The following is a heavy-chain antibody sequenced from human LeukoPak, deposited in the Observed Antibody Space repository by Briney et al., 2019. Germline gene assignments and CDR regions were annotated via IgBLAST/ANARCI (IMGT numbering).Heavy chain of an antibody. CDR2: IIPIFGTA. V-gene: IGHV1-69*05. CDR3: ARGPMNIVATINQPDY. D-gene: IGHD5-12*01. CDR1: GYTFTSYG. J-gene: IGHJ4*02. Sequence: PSVKVSCKASGYTFTSYGISWVRQAPGQGLEWKGGIIPIFGTANYAQKFQGRVTITTDEPTSTAYVELSSLRSEDTAVYYCARGPMNIVATINQPDYWGQGTLVTVSS.